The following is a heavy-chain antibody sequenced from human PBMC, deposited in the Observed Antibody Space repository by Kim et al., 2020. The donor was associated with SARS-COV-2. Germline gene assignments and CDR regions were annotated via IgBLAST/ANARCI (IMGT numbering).Heavy chain of an antibody. CDR3: ARSPVAPSRYFDY. Sequence: SETLSLTCTVSGGSISSYYWSWIRQPPGKGLEWIGYIYYSGSTNYNPSLKSRVTISVDTSKNQFSLKLSSVTAADTAVYYCARSPVAPSRYFDYWGQGTLVTVSS. V-gene: IGHV4-59*01. CDR2: IYYSGST. J-gene: IGHJ4*02. D-gene: IGHD2-15*01. CDR1: GGSISSYY.